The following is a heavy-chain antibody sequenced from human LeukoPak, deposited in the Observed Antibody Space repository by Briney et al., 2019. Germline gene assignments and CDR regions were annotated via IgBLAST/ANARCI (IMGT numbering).Heavy chain of an antibody. CDR2: ISRSGSTK. V-gene: IGHV3-11*01. D-gene: IGHD2-15*01. CDR1: GFTFSYYG. J-gene: IGHJ6*03. Sequence: GGTLRLSCAASGFTFSYYGMSWVRQAPGKGLEWVSSISRSGSTKYYADSVKGRFTISRDNAKNSLFLQMNSLRAEDTAVYYCARVLRYCSGGNCYSGGLGYMDVWGKGTTVTISS. CDR3: ARVLRYCSGGNCYSGGLGYMDV.